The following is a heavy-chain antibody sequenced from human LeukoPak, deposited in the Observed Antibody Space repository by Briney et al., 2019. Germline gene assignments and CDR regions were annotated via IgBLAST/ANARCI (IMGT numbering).Heavy chain of an antibody. Sequence: ASVKVSCKASGYTFTRDAMNWVRQAPGQGLEWMGWINTNTGNPTYAQDFTGRFVFSLDTSVSTAYLQISSLKAEDTAVYYCARVLTLGIHLWGLLGYWGQGTLVTVSS. J-gene: IGHJ4*02. CDR2: INTNTGNP. CDR3: ARVLTLGIHLWGLLGY. D-gene: IGHD5-18*01. CDR1: GYTFTRDA. V-gene: IGHV7-4-1*02.